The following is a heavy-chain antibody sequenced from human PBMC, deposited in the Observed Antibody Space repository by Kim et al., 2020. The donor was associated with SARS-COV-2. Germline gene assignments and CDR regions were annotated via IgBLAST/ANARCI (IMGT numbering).Heavy chain of an antibody. Sequence: GGSLRLSCAASGFTFSSYWMSWVRQAPGKGLEWVANIKQDGSEKYYVDSVKGRFTISRDNAKNSLYLQMNSLRAEDTAVYYCAREFRYSSSWYTGTGYWGQGTLVTVSS. CDR3: AREFRYSSSWYTGTGY. D-gene: IGHD6-13*01. CDR2: IKQDGSEK. J-gene: IGHJ4*02. V-gene: IGHV3-7*01. CDR1: GFTFSSYW.